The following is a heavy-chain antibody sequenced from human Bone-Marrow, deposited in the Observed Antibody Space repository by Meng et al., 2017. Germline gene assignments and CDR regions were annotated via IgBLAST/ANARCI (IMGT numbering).Heavy chain of an antibody. CDR1: GGSFSGYY. Sequence: SEILSPTCAAHGGSFSGYYWSWIRQLPGKGLEWSGEINHSGSTNYNPSLKSRVTISVDTSKNQFSLKLSSVTAADTAVYYCERGPVRYFDWLPTDNWFDPWGQGTLVTVSS. V-gene: IGHV4-34*01. D-gene: IGHD3-9*01. J-gene: IGHJ5*02. CDR2: INHSGST. CDR3: ERGPVRYFDWLPTDNWFDP.